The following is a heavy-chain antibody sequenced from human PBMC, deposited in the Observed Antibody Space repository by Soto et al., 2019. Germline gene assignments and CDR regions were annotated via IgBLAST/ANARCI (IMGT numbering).Heavy chain of an antibody. CDR2: IDPSDSYT. CDR1: GYSFTSYW. D-gene: IGHD3-10*01. Sequence: GESLKISCKGSGYSFTSYWISWVRQMPGKGLEWMGRIDPSDSYTNYSPSFQGHVTISADKSISTAYLQWSSLKASDTAMYYCATYFTGFNLMGVWGQGTTVTVSS. V-gene: IGHV5-10-1*01. CDR3: ATYFTGFNLMGV. J-gene: IGHJ6*02.